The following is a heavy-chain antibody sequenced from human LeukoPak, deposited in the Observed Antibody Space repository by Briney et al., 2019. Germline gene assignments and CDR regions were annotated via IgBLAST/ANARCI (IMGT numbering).Heavy chain of an antibody. CDR2: ISYDGGNK. CDR1: GFTFSTYG. CDR3: AKDRFQAIGSVFDC. J-gene: IGHJ4*02. Sequence: GGSLRLSCAASGFTFSTYGMHWVRQAPGKGLEWVAVISYDGGNKYYADSVKGRFTISRDNSKNTLYLQMNSLRPEDTAVYYCAKDRFQAIGSVFDCWGQGTLVTVSS. V-gene: IGHV3-30*18. D-gene: IGHD1-26*01.